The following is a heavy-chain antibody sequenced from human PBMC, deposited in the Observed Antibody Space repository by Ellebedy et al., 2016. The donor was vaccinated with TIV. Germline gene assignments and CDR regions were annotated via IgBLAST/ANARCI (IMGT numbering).Heavy chain of an antibody. CDR1: GFTFSVYG. CDR2: MSFDGRNK. D-gene: IGHD3-10*01. CDR3: AKDDGPTGTILLDY. J-gene: IGHJ4*02. V-gene: IGHV3-30*18. Sequence: GGSLRLSXAASGFTFSVYGMHWVRQAPGKGLEWVAVMSFDGRNKYYADSVKGRFTISRDNSKNMLYLQVNSLRAEDTAVYYCAKDDGPTGTILLDYWGQGTLVTVSS.